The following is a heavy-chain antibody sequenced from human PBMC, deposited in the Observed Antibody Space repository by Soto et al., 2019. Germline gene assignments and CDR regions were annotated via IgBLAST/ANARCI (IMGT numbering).Heavy chain of an antibody. V-gene: IGHV5-51*01. Sequence: PGESLKISCKGSGYSFTSYWIGWVRHMPGKGVEWMGIIYPGDSDTRYSPSFQGQVTISADKSISTAYLQWSSLKASDTAMYYCARHGPSNYDFWSGFSSRFAFDIWGQGTMVTVSS. CDR3: ARHGPSNYDFWSGFSSRFAFDI. J-gene: IGHJ3*02. CDR2: IYPGDSDT. D-gene: IGHD3-3*01. CDR1: GYSFTSYW.